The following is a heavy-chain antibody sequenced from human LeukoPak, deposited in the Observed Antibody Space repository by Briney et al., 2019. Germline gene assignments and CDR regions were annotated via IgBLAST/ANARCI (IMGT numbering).Heavy chain of an antibody. CDR1: GFTFSRYS. V-gene: IGHV3-21*01. CDR2: ISGGGSYI. D-gene: IGHD4-17*01. J-gene: IGHJ3*01. Sequence: PGGSLRLSCSVSGFTFSRYSINWVRQAPGKGLQWVSSISGGGSYIFYADSVEGRFSVSRDNAKNSVFLQMNSLRAEDTAVYYCARGLGDYDAFDVWGHGTRVTVAS. CDR3: ARGLGDYDAFDV.